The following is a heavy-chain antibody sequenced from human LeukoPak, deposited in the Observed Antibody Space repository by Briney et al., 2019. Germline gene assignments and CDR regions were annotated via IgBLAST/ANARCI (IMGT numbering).Heavy chain of an antibody. V-gene: IGHV3-23*01. J-gene: IGHJ4*02. CDR2: ISDSGGST. Sequence: GGSLRLSCAASGFTFSSYAMSWVRQAPGKGLEWVSTISDSGGSTYYADSVKGRFTNFRGNSKNTLYLQMNSLRAGDTAVYYCAPSAFDYWGQGTLVTVSS. CDR3: APSAFDY. CDR1: GFTFSSYA.